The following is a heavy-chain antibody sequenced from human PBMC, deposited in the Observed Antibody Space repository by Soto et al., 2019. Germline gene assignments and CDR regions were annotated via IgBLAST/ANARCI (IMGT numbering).Heavy chain of an antibody. D-gene: IGHD2-8*01. V-gene: IGHV4-34*01. CDR3: ARQEVPQWFTKANYGIDV. Sequence: SDTLSLTRAVYGVSFSGYYCTWLRQPPGEGLEWIGEINHRGNTNYNPSLKNRVSISVDTSKNQFSLKLTSVTAADTAVYYFARQEVPQWFTKANYGIDVWDQATTVT. CDR2: INHRGNT. J-gene: IGHJ6*02. CDR1: GVSFSGYY.